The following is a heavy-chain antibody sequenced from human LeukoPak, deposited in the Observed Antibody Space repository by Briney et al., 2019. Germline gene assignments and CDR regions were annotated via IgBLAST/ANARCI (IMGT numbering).Heavy chain of an antibody. CDR2: IYHSGST. Sequence: PSETLSLTRAVSGGSISSSNWWSWVRQPPGKGLEWIGEIYHSGSTNYNPSLKSRVTISVDKSKNQFSLKLSSVTAADTAVYYCARELRGYDSRWFDPWGQGTLVTVSS. V-gene: IGHV4-4*02. J-gene: IGHJ5*02. CDR1: GGSISSSNW. D-gene: IGHD5-12*01. CDR3: ARELRGYDSRWFDP.